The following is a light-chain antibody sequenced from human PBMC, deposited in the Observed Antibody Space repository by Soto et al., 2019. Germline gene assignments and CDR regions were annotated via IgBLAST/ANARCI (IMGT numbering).Light chain of an antibody. J-gene: IGKJ1*01. V-gene: IGKV4-1*01. CDR2: WAS. CDR1: QSLLFTSDNMNY. Sequence: DIVMTQSPDSLAVSLGERATIHCKSSQSLLFTSDNMNYLAWYQQKSGQPPRLLIYWASTRESGVPDRFSGRGSGTDFSLTISSLEAEDVAVYYCQQHFTTPRTFGQGTKVEIK. CDR3: QQHFTTPRT.